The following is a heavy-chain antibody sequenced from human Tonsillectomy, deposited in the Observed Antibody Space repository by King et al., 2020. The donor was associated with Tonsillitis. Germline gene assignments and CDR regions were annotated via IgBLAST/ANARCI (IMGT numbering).Heavy chain of an antibody. CDR2: IYYIGST. V-gene: IGHV4-59*01. CDR3: AGFSRENNSFNL. Sequence: QLQLQESGPGLVKPSETLSLTCTVSGGSISSYYWSWIRQPPGKGLEWIGYIYYIGSTNYNPSLKCRVTISVDTSKNQFSLTLSSWTAADTAVYYCAGFSRENNSFNLGGKGTRVTVSA. CDR1: GGSISSYY. D-gene: IGHD6-13*01. J-gene: IGHJ3*01.